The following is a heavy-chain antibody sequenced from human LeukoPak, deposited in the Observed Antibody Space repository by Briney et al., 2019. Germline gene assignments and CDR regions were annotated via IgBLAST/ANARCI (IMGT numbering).Heavy chain of an antibody. CDR2: IYTSGST. D-gene: IGHD3-22*01. CDR3: ARGNWDSSAYYSDY. J-gene: IGHJ4*02. V-gene: IGHV4-4*07. Sequence: SETLSLTCTVSGGSISTYYWSRIRQPAGKGLEWIGRIYTSGSTNYNPSLKSRVTMSVDTSKNQFSLKLSSVTAADTAVYYCARGNWDSSAYYSDYWGQGTLVTVSS. CDR1: GGSISTYY.